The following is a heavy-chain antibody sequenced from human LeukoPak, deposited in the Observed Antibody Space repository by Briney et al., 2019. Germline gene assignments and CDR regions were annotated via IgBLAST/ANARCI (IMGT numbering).Heavy chain of an antibody. CDR2: IKQDGSEK. Sequence: PGGSLRLSCAASGFTFSSYWMSWVRKAPGKGLEWVANIKQDGSEKYYVDSVKGRFTISRDNAKNSLYLQMNSLRAEDTAVYYCATPYCGGDCYLDAFDIWGQGTMVTVSS. CDR3: ATPYCGGDCYLDAFDI. J-gene: IGHJ3*02. CDR1: GFTFSSYW. D-gene: IGHD2-21*02. V-gene: IGHV3-7*01.